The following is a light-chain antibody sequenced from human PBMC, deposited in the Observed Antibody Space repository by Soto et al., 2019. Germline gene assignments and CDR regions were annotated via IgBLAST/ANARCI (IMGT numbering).Light chain of an antibody. V-gene: IGKV3D-15*01. J-gene: IGKJ1*01. CDR2: AAS. CDR1: QGISNY. Sequence: EIVLTQSPASLSSSPGDRVTLTCRASQGISNYLAWYQQKPGQAPRLLIYAASTRAAGIPARFSGSGSGTDFTLTISSLQPEDFALYYCQQYNSAPWTFGQGTKVDI. CDR3: QQYNSAPWT.